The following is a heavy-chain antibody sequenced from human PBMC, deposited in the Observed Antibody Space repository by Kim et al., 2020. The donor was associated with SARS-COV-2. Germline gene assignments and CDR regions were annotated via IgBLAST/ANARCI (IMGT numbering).Heavy chain of an antibody. J-gene: IGHJ6*03. CDR1: GGFFSGYY. CDR3: ARAAIVVVPAALGLGLYYYYYMDV. V-gene: IGHV4-34*01. D-gene: IGHD2-2*01. CDR2: INHSGST. Sequence: SETLSLTCAVYGGFFSGYYWSWIRQPPGKGLEWIGEINHSGSTNYNPSLKSRVTISVDTSKNQFSLKLSSVTAADTAVYYCARAAIVVVPAALGLGLYYYYYMDVWGKGTTVTVSS.